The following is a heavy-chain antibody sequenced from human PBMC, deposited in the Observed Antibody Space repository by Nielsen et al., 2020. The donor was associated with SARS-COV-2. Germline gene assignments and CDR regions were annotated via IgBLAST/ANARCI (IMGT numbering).Heavy chain of an antibody. J-gene: IGHJ4*02. CDR2: VSHDGGVI. D-gene: IGHD3-3*01. CDR1: GFTFSNYW. Sequence: GESLKISCAASGFTFSNYWMHWVRQTPGKGLVWVSRVSHDGGVIAYADSVKGRFTISRDNAKNMLYLQMNSLRAEDTAVYYCARDSGGYYDSWSGYLYNWGLGTLVTVSS. CDR3: ARDSGGYYDSWSGYLYN. V-gene: IGHV3-74*01.